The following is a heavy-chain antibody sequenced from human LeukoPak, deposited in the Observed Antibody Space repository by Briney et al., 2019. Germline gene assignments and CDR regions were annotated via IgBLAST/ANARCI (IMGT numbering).Heavy chain of an antibody. CDR3: ARERGIAAAGLRTRIYYFDY. D-gene: IGHD6-13*01. Sequence: PGGSLRLSCAASGFTFSSYWMSWVRQAPGKGLEWVANIKQDGSEKYYVDSVKGRFTISRDNAKNSLYLQMNSLRAEDTAVYYCARERGIAAAGLRTRIYYFDYWGQGTLVTVSS. CDR1: GFTFSSYW. CDR2: IKQDGSEK. J-gene: IGHJ4*02. V-gene: IGHV3-7*01.